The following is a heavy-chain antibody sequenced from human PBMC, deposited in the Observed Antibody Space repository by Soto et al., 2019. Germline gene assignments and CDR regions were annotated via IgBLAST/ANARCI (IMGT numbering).Heavy chain of an antibody. CDR2: ISYDGSNK. Sequence: GGSLRLSCAASGFTFSSYAMHWVRQAPGKGLEWVAVISYDGSNKYYADSVKGRFTISRDNSKNTLYLQMNSLRAEDTAVYYCARDVYSSSEKNPVLPVFLDYWGQGTLVTVPS. J-gene: IGHJ4*02. CDR1: GFTFSSYA. CDR3: ARDVYSSSEKNPVLPVFLDY. D-gene: IGHD6-6*01. V-gene: IGHV3-30-3*01.